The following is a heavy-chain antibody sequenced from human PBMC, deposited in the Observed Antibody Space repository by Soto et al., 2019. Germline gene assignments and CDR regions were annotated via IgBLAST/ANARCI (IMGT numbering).Heavy chain of an antibody. D-gene: IGHD4-17*01. CDR2: ISSSSSYI. CDR3: ATTYGDYQKRYYYGMDV. V-gene: IGHV3-21*01. Sequence: GGSLRLSCAASGFTFTTAWINWVRQAPGMGLEWVSSISSSSSYIYYADSVKGRFTVSSDNAKNSLYLQMNSLRAEDTAVYYCATTYGDYQKRYYYGMDVWGQGTTVTVSS. J-gene: IGHJ6*02. CDR1: GFTFTTAW.